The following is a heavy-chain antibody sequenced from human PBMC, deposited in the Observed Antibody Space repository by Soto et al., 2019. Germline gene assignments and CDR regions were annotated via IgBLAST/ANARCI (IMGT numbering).Heavy chain of an antibody. D-gene: IGHD6-19*01. CDR3: ATAQQPRQWLVPYFGY. Sequence: ASVKVSCKVSVYTLTELSMHWVRQAPGKGLEWMGGFDPEDGETIYAQKFQGRVTMTEDTSTDTAYMELSSLRSEDTAVYYCATAQQPRQWLVPYFGYWGQGTLVTVSS. CDR1: VYTLTELS. V-gene: IGHV1-24*01. J-gene: IGHJ4*02. CDR2: FDPEDGET.